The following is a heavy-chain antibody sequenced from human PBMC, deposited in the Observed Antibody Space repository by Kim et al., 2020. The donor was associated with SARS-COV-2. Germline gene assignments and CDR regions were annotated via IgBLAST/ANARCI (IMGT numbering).Heavy chain of an antibody. CDR2: IYYSGST. Sequence: SETLSLICTVSGGSISSYYWSWIRQPPGKGLEWIGYIYYSGSTNYNPSLKSRLTISVDTSKNQFSLKLSSVTAADTAVYYCARGGLSSGWYGWGQRTLVIVSS. V-gene: IGHV4-59*01. CDR3: ARGGLSSGWYG. J-gene: IGHJ4*02. CDR1: GGSISSYY. D-gene: IGHD6-19*01.